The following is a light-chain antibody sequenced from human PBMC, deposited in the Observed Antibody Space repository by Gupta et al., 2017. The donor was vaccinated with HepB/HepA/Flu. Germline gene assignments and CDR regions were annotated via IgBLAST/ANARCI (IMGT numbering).Light chain of an antibody. CDR3: QAWDSSDG. V-gene: IGLV3-1*01. CDR2: QDS. Sequence: SYELTQPPSVSVSPGQTASITCAGDKLGDKYACWYQQKPGQSPVLVIDQDSKRPSGIPERFSGSNAGNTATLTDSGNQAMDEGDYYGQAWDSSDGFGGGTKLTVL. CDR1: KLGDKY. J-gene: IGLJ3*02.